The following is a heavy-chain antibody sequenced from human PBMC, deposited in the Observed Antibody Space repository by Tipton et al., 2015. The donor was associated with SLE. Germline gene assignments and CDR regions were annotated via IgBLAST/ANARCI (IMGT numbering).Heavy chain of an antibody. CDR1: GGSISSYF. V-gene: IGHV4-59*12. CDR3: ARSVGTWGSQYFDL. Sequence: GLVKPSETLSLTCTVSGGSISSYFWTWIRQPPGKGLEWIGHIFYTGSTRYNPSLKSRVTISVDTSKNQFSLKLSSVTAADTAVYYCARSVGTWGSQYFDLWGRGTLVTVSS. D-gene: IGHD7-27*01. J-gene: IGHJ2*01. CDR2: IFYTGST.